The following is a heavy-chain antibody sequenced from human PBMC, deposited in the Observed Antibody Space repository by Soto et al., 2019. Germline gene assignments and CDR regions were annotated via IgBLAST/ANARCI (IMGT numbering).Heavy chain of an antibody. V-gene: IGHV3-23*01. D-gene: IGHD4-17*01. CDR3: AKDAATTVTTRWAFDI. J-gene: IGHJ3*02. CDR2: ISASGSST. CDR1: RFTFSSLA. Sequence: GRSLRLSCAASRFTFSSLAMIWVRQAPGKGLEWVSVISASGSSTYYADSVKGRFTISRDNSRNTLYLQMNSLRAEDTAVYYCAKDAATTVTTRWAFDIWGQGTMVTVS.